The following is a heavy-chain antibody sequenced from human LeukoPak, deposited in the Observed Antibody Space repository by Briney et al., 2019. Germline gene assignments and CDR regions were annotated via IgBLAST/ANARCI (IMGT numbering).Heavy chain of an antibody. J-gene: IGHJ4*02. V-gene: IGHV1-2*06. CDR1: GHTFTDYY. Sequence: GASVKVSCKASGHTFTDYYMHWVRQAPGQGLEWMGRINPNSGGTSSARKFQGRVTVTRDTSISTVYMELSRLTSDDTAVYYCARSPSGWYGDYWGQGTLVTVSS. CDR3: ARSPSGWYGDY. CDR2: INPNSGGT. D-gene: IGHD6-19*01.